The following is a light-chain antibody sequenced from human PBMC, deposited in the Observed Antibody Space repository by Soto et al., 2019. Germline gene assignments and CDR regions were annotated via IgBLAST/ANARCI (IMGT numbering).Light chain of an antibody. CDR3: TSFSSSTSLYF. V-gene: IGLV2-14*01. Sequence: LTQPASVSGSLGQSITISCTGTTRDIAGYNYISWYQQLPGKAPKLMIYQVTIRPSGISNRFSGSKSGNTASLTISGLXAEDEADYYCTSFSSSTSLYFFGTGTKVTVL. CDR1: TRDIAGYNY. CDR2: QVT. J-gene: IGLJ1*01.